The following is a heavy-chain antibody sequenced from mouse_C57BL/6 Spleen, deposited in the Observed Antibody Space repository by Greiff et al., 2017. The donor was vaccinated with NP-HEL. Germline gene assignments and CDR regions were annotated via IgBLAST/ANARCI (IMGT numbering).Heavy chain of an antibody. CDR3: ARGTIVTTSYWYIDV. CDR2: IDPEDGET. CDR1: GFNIKDYY. Sequence: VHLKQSGAELVKPGASVKLSCTASGFNIKDYYMHWVKQRTEQGLEWIGRIDPEDGETKYAPKFQGKATITADTSSNTAYLQLSSLTSEDTAVYYCARGTIVTTSYWYIDVWGTGTTVTVSS. J-gene: IGHJ1*03. D-gene: IGHD2-5*01. V-gene: IGHV14-2*01.